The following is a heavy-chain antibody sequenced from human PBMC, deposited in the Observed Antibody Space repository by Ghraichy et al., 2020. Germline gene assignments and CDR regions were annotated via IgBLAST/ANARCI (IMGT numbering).Heavy chain of an antibody. CDR1: GGSITSSNYY. V-gene: IGHV4-39*01. Sequence: SETLSLTCTVSGGSITSSNYYGAWIRQPPGKGLEWIGSIYYSGSTYYNPSLKSRVTISVDTSKNQFSLKLSSVTAADTAVYYCARHRFMITFGGVIVWGQGTLVTVSS. CDR2: IYYSGST. D-gene: IGHD3-16*02. CDR3: ARHRFMITFGGVIV. J-gene: IGHJ4*02.